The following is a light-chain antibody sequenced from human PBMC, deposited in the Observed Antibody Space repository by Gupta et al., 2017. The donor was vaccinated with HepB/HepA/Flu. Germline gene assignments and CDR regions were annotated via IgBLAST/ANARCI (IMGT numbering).Light chain of an antibody. CDR3: WLAHVAVRV. J-gene: IGLJ2*01. V-gene: IGLV7-46*01. Sequence: QVVVTQEPALTVSPGGTVTLPCGSNSGPVTSGDYAYWNQQKPGQGRGTVIYAKTQKSTLTPARFSGSRNEGKAALVLTGAQNDDEDEYQCWLAHVAVRVFGGGTRLTVL. CDR1: SGPVTSGDY. CDR2: AKT.